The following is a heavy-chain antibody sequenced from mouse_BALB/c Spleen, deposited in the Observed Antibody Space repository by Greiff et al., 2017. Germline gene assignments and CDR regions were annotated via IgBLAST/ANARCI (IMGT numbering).Heavy chain of an antibody. J-gene: IGHJ3*01. CDR2: ISSGGST. Sequence: EVMLVESGGGLVKPGGSLKLSCAASGFTFSSYAMSWVRQTPEKRLEWVASISSGGSTYYPDSVKGRFTISRDNARNILYLQMSSLRSEDTAMYYCARRGYDGYLFAYWGQGTLVTVSA. CDR1: GFTFSSYA. CDR3: ARRGYDGYLFAY. D-gene: IGHD2-3*01. V-gene: IGHV5-6-5*01.